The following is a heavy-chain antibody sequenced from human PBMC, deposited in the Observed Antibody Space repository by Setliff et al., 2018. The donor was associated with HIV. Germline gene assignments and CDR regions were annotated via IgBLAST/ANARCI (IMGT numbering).Heavy chain of an antibody. D-gene: IGHD5-12*01. Sequence: ASVKVSCKASGYPFTGYYMHWVRQAPGQGLEWMGWINPNSGGTNYAQKFQGWVTMTRDTSISTAYMELSRLRSDDTAVYYCARGRATISSPELDAFDIWGQGTMVTVSS. CDR2: INPNSGGT. CDR1: GYPFTGYY. CDR3: ARGRATISSPELDAFDI. V-gene: IGHV1-2*04. J-gene: IGHJ3*02.